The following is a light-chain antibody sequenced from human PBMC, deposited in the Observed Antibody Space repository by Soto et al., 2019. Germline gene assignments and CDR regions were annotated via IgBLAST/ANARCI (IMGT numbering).Light chain of an antibody. J-gene: IGKJ1*01. V-gene: IGKV1-9*01. CDR3: QHLKTYPQT. CDR2: SAS. Sequence: DFQLTQSPSLLSASIGDRVTITCRASQGISSYLAWYQQKPGKPPKLLIYSASTLQSGVPSRFSGSGSGTEFTLTISSLQPEDFATYYCQHLKTYPQTFGQGTKVDIK. CDR1: QGISSY.